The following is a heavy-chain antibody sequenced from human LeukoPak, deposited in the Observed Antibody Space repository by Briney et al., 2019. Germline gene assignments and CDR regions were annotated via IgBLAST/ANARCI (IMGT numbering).Heavy chain of an antibody. J-gene: IGHJ4*02. CDR1: GFTFSSYA. Sequence: PGGSLRLSCAASGFTFSSYAMSWVRQAPGKGLEWVSAISGSGGSTYYADSVKGRFTISRDNSKNTLYLQMNSLRTEDTAVYYCAKDGEIQLWEAFDYWGQGTLVTVSS. D-gene: IGHD5-18*01. CDR3: AKDGEIQLWEAFDY. V-gene: IGHV3-23*01. CDR2: ISGSGGST.